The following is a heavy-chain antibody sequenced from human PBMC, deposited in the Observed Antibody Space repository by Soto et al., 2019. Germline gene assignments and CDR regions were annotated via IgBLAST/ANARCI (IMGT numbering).Heavy chain of an antibody. CDR2: ISWNSNTI. CDR1: RFSFDNHA. CDR3: AKDTGPN. Sequence: SLTLYLASSRFSFDNHAMKGVRQATGKAREWVSGISWNSNTIAYADSVKGRFTISRENDKNSLYLQMTRLRAEDTAFYYGAKDTGPNWGQGT. J-gene: IGHJ4*02. V-gene: IGHV3-9*01.